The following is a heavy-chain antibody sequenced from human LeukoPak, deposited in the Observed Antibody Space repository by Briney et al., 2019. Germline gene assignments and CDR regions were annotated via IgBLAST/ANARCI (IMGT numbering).Heavy chain of an antibody. CDR2: ISSSGSTI. J-gene: IGHJ4*02. V-gene: IGHV3-48*03. CDR1: RFTFSSFE. CDR3: ARKLPDYFDSSGYSISLAF. D-gene: IGHD3-22*01. Sequence: GGSLRLSCAASRFTFSSFEFHWVRQAPGRGLEWVSSISSSGSTIYYADSLQGRFTISRDNAKNSLYLQMNSLRAEDTAVYYCARKLPDYFDSSGYSISLAFWGQGTLVTVSS.